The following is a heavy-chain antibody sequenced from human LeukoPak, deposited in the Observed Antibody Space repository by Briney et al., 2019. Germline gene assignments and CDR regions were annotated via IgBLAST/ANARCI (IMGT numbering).Heavy chain of an antibody. CDR1: GGSISSYY. V-gene: IGHV4-59*08. CDR3: ARHAKGGYCISTTRYGSPPWFDP. CDR2: IYYSGST. J-gene: IGHJ5*02. Sequence: ASETLSLTCTVSGGSISSYYWSWIRQPPGKGLEWIGYIYYSGSTNYNPSLKSRVTISVDTSKNQFSLKLSSVTAADTAVYYCARHAKGGYCISTTRYGSPPWFDPWGQGTLVTVSS. D-gene: IGHD2-2*01.